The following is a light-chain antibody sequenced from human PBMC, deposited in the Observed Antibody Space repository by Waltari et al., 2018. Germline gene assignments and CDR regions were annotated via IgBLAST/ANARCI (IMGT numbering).Light chain of an antibody. CDR3: LVWHSTIDHQGV. CDR1: NLGSKS. Sequence: SYVVTQSPSVSVAPGETARITCGGDNLGSKSGHCYQQRPGQAPVLGISYDSVRPSGIPERFSGSNSGNTATLTISWVEAEDEADYYCLVWHSTIDHQGVFGGGTKLTVL. V-gene: IGLV3-21*04. CDR2: YDS. J-gene: IGLJ2*01.